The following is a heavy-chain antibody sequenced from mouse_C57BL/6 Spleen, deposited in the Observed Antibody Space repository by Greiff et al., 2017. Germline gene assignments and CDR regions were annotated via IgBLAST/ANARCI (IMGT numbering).Heavy chain of an antibody. J-gene: IGHJ1*03. CDR1: GFSLTSYG. V-gene: IGHV2-2*01. CDR3: ARYFDV. Sequence: VQLQQSGPGLVQPSQSLSITCTVSGFSLTSYGVHWVRQSPGKGLEWLGVIWRGGSTDYNADFISRLSTSKDNSTSHVSSKMNSLQADDTALFYCARYFDVWGTGTTVTVSS. CDR2: IWRGGST.